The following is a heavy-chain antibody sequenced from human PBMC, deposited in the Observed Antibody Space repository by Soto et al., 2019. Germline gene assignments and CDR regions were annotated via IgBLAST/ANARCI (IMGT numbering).Heavy chain of an antibody. J-gene: IGHJ4*02. CDR2: ISHDGSSI. D-gene: IGHD6-19*01. V-gene: IGHV3-30-3*01. CDR1: GFTFSSYA. Sequence: QVQLMESGGAVVQPGRSLRLSCAASGFTFSSYAMHWVRQAPGKGLEWVGIISHDGSSIYYGDSVKGRFTISRDNSKSTLYLQMNSLRSEDTAVYYCARVRQQWLVSAHYFDCWGQGTLVTVSS. CDR3: ARVRQQWLVSAHYFDC.